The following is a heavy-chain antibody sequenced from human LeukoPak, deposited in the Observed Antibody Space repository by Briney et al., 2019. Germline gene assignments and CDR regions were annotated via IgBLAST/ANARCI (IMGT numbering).Heavy chain of an antibody. V-gene: IGHV4-30-2*01. CDR1: GGSISSGGYS. CDR2: IYHSGST. Sequence: PSETLSLTCAVSGGSISSGGYSWSWIRQPPGKGLEWIGYIYHSGSTYYNPSLKSRVTISVDRSKNQFSLKLSSVTAADTAVYYCARAVTTYYYDSKSAEYFDYWGQGTLVTVSS. J-gene: IGHJ4*02. CDR3: ARAVTTYYYDSKSAEYFDY. D-gene: IGHD3-22*01.